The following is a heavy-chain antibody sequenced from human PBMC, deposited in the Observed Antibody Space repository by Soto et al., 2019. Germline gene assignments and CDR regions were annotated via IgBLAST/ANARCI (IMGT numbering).Heavy chain of an antibody. CDR2: IYPGDSDT. V-gene: IGHV5-51*01. CDR3: ARIYSPHGSGSYYGGDY. D-gene: IGHD3-10*01. J-gene: IGHJ4*02. Sequence: GESLKISCKGSGYSFTSYWIGWVRQMPGKGLEWMGIIYPGDSDTRYSPSFQGQVTISADKSISTAYLQWSSLKASDTAMYYCARIYSPHGSGSYYGGDYWGQGTLVTVSS. CDR1: GYSFTSYW.